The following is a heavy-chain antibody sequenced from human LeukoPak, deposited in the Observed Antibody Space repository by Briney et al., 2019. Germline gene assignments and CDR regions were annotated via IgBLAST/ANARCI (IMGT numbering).Heavy chain of an antibody. D-gene: IGHD5-24*01. CDR3: ARDRGENDAFDI. CDR2: IWYDGSNK. CDR1: GFTFSSYG. Sequence: GGSLRLSCAASGFTFSSYGMHWVRQAPGKGLEWVAVIWYDGSNKYYADSVKGRFTISRDNSKNTLYLQMNSLRAEDTAVYYCARDRGENDAFDIWGQGTMVTVSS. V-gene: IGHV3-33*01. J-gene: IGHJ3*02.